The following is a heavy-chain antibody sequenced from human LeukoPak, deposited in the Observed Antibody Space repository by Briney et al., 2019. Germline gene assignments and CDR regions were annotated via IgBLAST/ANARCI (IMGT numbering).Heavy chain of an antibody. D-gene: IGHD4-11*01. J-gene: IGHJ6*02. V-gene: IGHV1-8*01. CDR2: MNPNSGNT. CDR1: GYTFTIYD. CDR3: LQHGMDV. Sequence: ASVKVSCKASGYTFTIYDINWVRQATGQGLEWMGWMNPNSGNTGYPQKFQGRVTMTRNTSISTAYMELSSLRSEDTAVYYCLQHGMDVWGHGTTVTVSS.